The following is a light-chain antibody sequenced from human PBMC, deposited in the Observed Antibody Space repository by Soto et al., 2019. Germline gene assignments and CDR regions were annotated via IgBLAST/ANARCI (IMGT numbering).Light chain of an antibody. CDR3: QQSYSTPPYT. J-gene: IGKJ2*01. CDR2: AAS. V-gene: IGKV1-39*01. Sequence: DIQMTQSPSSLSASVGDRVTITCRASQSISSYLNWYQQKPGKAPKPLIYAASSLQSGGPSRFSGSGSGTDFTLTISSLQPEYLATYYCQQSYSTPPYTFGQGTKLEIK. CDR1: QSISSY.